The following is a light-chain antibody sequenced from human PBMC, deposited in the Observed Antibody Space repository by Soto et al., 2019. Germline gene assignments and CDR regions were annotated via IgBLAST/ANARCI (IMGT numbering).Light chain of an antibody. J-gene: IGKJ1*01. Sequence: EIVMTQAPATVSGSPGERATLSGRASQSVSSNLAWYQQKPGQAPRLLIYGASTRATGIPARFSGSGSGTEFTLTISSLQSEDFAVYYCQQYNNRWTFGQGTKVDI. V-gene: IGKV3-15*01. CDR3: QQYNNRWT. CDR1: QSVSSN. CDR2: GAS.